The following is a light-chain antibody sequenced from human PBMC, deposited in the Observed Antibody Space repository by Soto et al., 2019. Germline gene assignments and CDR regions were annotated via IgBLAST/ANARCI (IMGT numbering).Light chain of an antibody. V-gene: IGKV3-20*01. Sequence: EIVLTQSPGTLSLSPGERATLSCRASQSVSSTYLAWYQQKPGQAPRLLTYGASSRATGIPDRFSGSGSGTDFTLTISRLEPEDFAVYYCQRYDISPFTFGQGTKLEIK. J-gene: IGKJ2*01. CDR1: QSVSSTY. CDR3: QRYDISPFT. CDR2: GAS.